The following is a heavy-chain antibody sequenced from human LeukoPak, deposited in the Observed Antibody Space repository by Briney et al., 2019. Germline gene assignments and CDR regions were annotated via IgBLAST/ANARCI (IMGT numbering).Heavy chain of an antibody. J-gene: IGHJ4*02. CDR1: GFTFSSYS. CDR2: ISSSSSYI. CDR3: ARDGPKRDYFDY. V-gene: IGHV3-21*01. Sequence: GGSLRLSCAASGFTFSSYSMNWVRQAPGKRLEWVSSISSSSSYIYYADSVKGRFTISRDNAKNSLYLQMNSLRAEDTAVYYCARDGPKRDYFDYWGQGTLVTVSS.